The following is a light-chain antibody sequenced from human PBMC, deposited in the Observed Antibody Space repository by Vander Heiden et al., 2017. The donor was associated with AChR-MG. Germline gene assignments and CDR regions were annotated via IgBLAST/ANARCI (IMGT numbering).Light chain of an antibody. V-gene: IGLV1-44*01. CDR2: SNN. Sequence: QSVMTQPPSASGTPGQRASILCCGSSTNGGSNTVDCYQQPPGTAPKLLLYSNNQRPSGVPERFSGSKSGTSASVTIRGLQSEDEADYYCAAEDDSMNGRVFGGGTKLTVL. CDR1: STNGGSNT. J-gene: IGLJ2*01. CDR3: AAEDDSMNGRV.